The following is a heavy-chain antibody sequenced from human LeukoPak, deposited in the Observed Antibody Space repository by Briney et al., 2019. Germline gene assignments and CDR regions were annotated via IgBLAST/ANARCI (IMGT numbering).Heavy chain of an antibody. V-gene: IGHV4-4*07. J-gene: IGHJ4*02. CDR3: ARDPLKGFDY. Sequence: SETLSLTCTVSGDSITSYYWSWIRQPAGKGLEWIGRINISGNTNYNPSLKSRVTMSLDTPKNQISLKLSAVTAADTAVYYCARDPLKGFDYWGQGMLVTVSS. CDR1: GDSITSYY. CDR2: INISGNT.